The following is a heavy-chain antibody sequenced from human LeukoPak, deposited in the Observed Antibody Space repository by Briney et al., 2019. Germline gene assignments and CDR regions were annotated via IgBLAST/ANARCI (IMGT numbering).Heavy chain of an antibody. V-gene: IGHV4-59*01. D-gene: IGHD1-14*01. Sequence: SETLSLTCTVSGGSISSYYWSWIRQPPGKGLEWIGYVYYSGSTNYNPSLKSRVTISVDTSKNQFSLKLSSVTAADTAVYYCARDNPYRVGAFDIWGQGTMVTVSS. CDR2: VYYSGST. J-gene: IGHJ3*02. CDR1: GGSISSYY. CDR3: ARDNPYRVGAFDI.